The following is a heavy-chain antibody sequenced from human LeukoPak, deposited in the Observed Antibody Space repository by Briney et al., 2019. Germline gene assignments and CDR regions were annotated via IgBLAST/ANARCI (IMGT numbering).Heavy chain of an antibody. CDR3: AKISGKLVY. CDR1: GGSFSGYY. J-gene: IGHJ4*02. V-gene: IGHV4-34*01. Sequence: PSETLSLTCAVYGGSFSGYYWSWIRQPPGKGLEWIGEINHSGSTNYNPSLKSRVTTSVVTSKNQFSLKLSSVTAADTAVYYCAKISGKLVYWGQGTLVTVSS. CDR2: INHSGST. D-gene: IGHD3-3*01.